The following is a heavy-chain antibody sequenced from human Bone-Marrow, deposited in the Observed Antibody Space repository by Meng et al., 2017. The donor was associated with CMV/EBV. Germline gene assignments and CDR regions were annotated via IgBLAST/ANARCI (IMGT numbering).Heavy chain of an antibody. CDR2: ITHSGST. Sequence: HVPLPKVGAGLLKPSETLSLTCGVYGAPFSGYWSWVRQPPGKGLEWIGEITHSGSTNYNVSLKSRVTISIDTSKNQFSLKLSSVTATDTAVYYCAPGFRSWSGSYSSWGQGTLVTVSS. D-gene: IGHD1-26*01. CDR3: APGFRSWSGSYSS. V-gene: IGHV4-34*01. CDR1: GAPFSGY. J-gene: IGHJ4*02.